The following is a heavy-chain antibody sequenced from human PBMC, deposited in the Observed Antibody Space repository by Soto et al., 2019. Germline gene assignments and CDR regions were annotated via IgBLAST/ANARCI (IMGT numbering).Heavy chain of an antibody. V-gene: IGHV3-7*01. J-gene: IGHJ6*02. Sequence: GGSLRLSCAASVFTFSSYWMSWVPQAPGKGLEWVAKIKQDGSEQYYVNSVKGRFHISRDNAKNSLYLQMNSPRAEDTAVYYGGEVDYYYGMDVWGQGNTVTVSS. CDR2: IKQDGSEQ. CDR3: GEVDYYYGMDV. CDR1: VFTFSSYW.